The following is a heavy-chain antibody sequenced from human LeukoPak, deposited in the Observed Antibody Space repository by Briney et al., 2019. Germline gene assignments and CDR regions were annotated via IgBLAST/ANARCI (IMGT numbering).Heavy chain of an antibody. CDR1: GGSFSGYY. D-gene: IGHD3-22*01. J-gene: IGHJ6*03. CDR3: ARISSGYKYYYYYTDV. CDR2: INHSGST. Sequence: PSETLSLTCAVYGGSFSGYYWSWIRQPPGKGLGWIGEINHSGSTNYNPSLTSRVTISVDTSKTRFSLKLRSVTAADTAVYYCARISSGYKYYYYYTDVWGKGTTVTVSS. V-gene: IGHV4-34*01.